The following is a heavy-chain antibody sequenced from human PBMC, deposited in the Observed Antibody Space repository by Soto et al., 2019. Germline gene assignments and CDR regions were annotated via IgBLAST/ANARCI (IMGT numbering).Heavy chain of an antibody. D-gene: IGHD3-10*01. J-gene: IGHJ6*02. Sequence: QVQLVQSGAEVKKPGSSVKVSCKASGGTFSSYAISWVRQAPGQGLEWMGGIIPIFGTADYAQKFQGRVTNTADESMSTAYMELSSLRSEDTAVYYCALHYGSGSNYYYYGMDVWGQGTTVTVSS. CDR2: IIPIFGTA. V-gene: IGHV1-69*12. CDR1: GGTFSSYA. CDR3: ALHYGSGSNYYYYGMDV.